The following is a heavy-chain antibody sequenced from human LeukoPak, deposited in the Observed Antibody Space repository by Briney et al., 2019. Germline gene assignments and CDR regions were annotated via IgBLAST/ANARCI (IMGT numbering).Heavy chain of an antibody. CDR1: GGTFSSYA. Sequence: SVKVSCKASGGTFSSYAISWVRQAPGQGLEWMGRIIPILGIANYAQKFQGRVTITADKSTSTAYMELSSLRSEDTAVYYCARIIVVVPAAMALYGMDVWGQGTTVTVSS. D-gene: IGHD2-2*01. CDR2: IIPILGIA. V-gene: IGHV1-69*04. J-gene: IGHJ6*02. CDR3: ARIIVVVPAAMALYGMDV.